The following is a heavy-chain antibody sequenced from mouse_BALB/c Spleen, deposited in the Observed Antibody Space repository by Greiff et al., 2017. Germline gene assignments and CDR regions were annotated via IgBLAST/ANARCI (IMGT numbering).Heavy chain of an antibody. CDR2: ISYSGST. J-gene: IGHJ4*01. Sequence: EVKLMESGPSLVKPSQTLSLTCSVTGDSITSGYWNWIRKFPGNKLEYMGYISYSGSTYYNPSLKSRISITRDTSKNQYYLQLNSVTTEDTATYYCARGGDGNYDNAMDYWGQGTSVTVSS. CDR3: ARGGDGNYDNAMDY. V-gene: IGHV3-8*02. D-gene: IGHD2-1*01. CDR1: GDSITSGY.